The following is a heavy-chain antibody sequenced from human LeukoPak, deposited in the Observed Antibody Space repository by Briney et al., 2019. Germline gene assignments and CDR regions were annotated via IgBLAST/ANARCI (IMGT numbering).Heavy chain of an antibody. V-gene: IGHV3-48*01. Sequence: PGGSLRLSCAASGFTFSSYSMNWVRQAPGKGLEWVSYISSSSSTIYYADSVKGRFTISRDNSKNTLYLQMNSLRAEDTAVYYCARVETHDILTGLNYGMDVWGQGTTVTVSS. CDR2: ISSSSSTI. J-gene: IGHJ6*02. CDR1: GFTFSSYS. D-gene: IGHD3-9*01. CDR3: ARVETHDILTGLNYGMDV.